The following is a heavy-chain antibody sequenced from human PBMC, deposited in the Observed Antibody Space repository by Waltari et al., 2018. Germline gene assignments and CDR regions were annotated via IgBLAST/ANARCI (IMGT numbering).Heavy chain of an antibody. CDR1: GGSISSYY. D-gene: IGHD3-3*01. J-gene: IGHJ6*02. CDR2: IYYSGST. V-gene: IGHV4-59*01. CDR3: ARDRYYDFWSGYRYYYYGMDV. Sequence: QVQLQESGPGLVKPSETLSLTCTVSGGSISSYYWSWIRQPPGKGLEWIGYIYYSGSTNYNPSLKSRVTISVDTSKNQCSLKLSSVTAADTAVYYCARDRYYDFWSGYRYYYYGMDVWGQGTTVTVSS.